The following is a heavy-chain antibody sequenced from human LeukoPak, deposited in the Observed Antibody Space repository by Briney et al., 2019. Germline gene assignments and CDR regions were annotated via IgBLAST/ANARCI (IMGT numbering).Heavy chain of an antibody. CDR3: ARDRVRGNSNPFFDC. J-gene: IGHJ4*02. CDR2: IYYSGST. V-gene: IGHV4-59*02. Sequence: SETLSLTCVVSGGSVSGYYWGWIRQPPGKGLEWIGYIYYSGSTNYNPSLKSRVTISVDTSKNQFSLKLSSVTAADTAVYYCARDRVRGNSNPFFDCWGQGTLVTVSS. CDR1: GGSVSGYY. D-gene: IGHD4-11*01.